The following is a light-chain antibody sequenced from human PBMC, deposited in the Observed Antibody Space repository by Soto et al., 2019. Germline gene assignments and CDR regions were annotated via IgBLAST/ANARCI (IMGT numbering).Light chain of an antibody. J-gene: IGLJ1*01. V-gene: IGLV2-8*01. CDR2: EVN. Sequence: QSVLTQPPSASGSPGQSVAISCTGTSSDVGGYSYVSWYQQHPGKAPKLMIYEVNKRPSGVPDRFSGFKSGNTASLTVSGLQAEDEADYYCSSYAGSSNVFGTGTKVTVL. CDR1: SSDVGGYSY. CDR3: SSYAGSSNV.